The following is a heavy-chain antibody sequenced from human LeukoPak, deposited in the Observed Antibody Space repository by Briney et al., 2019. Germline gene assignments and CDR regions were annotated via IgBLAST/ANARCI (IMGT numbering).Heavy chain of an antibody. V-gene: IGHV3-30*02. CDR1: GSTFSSYG. J-gene: IGHJ4*02. CDR2: IRYDGSNE. CDR3: AKDHMVATDY. D-gene: IGHD4-23*01. Sequence: PGGSLRLSCAASGSTFSSYGMHWVRQAPGKGLVWVSFIRYDGSNEYYADSVRGRFTISRDNSKNTLYLQMNSLRAEDTAVYYCAKDHMVATDYWGQGTLVTVSS.